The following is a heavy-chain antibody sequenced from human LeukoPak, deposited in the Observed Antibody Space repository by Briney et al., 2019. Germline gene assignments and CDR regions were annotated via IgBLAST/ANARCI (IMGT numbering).Heavy chain of an antibody. CDR3: ARAPDYYDSSGYYYGLDY. J-gene: IGHJ4*02. CDR2: IYYSGST. D-gene: IGHD3-22*01. Sequence: SQTLSLTCTVSGGSINSGYYYWSWIRQPAGKGLEWIGSIYYSGSTYYNPSLKSRVTISVDTSKNQFSLKLSSVTAADTAVYYCARAPDYYDSSGYYYGLDYWGQGTLVTVSS. CDR1: GGSINSGYYY. V-gene: IGHV4-39*07.